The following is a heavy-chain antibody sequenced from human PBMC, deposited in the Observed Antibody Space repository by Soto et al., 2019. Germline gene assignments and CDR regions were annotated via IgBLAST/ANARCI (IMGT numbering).Heavy chain of an antibody. Sequence: ASVKVSCKASGYTFTSYGISWVRQAPGQGLEWMGWISAYNGNTNYAQKLQGRVTMTTDTSTSTAYMELRSLRSDDTAVYYCARDDSPRHSRGWASDYWGQGTLVTVSS. V-gene: IGHV1-18*04. CDR2: ISAYNGNT. D-gene: IGHD6-19*01. J-gene: IGHJ4*02. CDR3: ARDDSPRHSRGWASDY. CDR1: GYTFTSYG.